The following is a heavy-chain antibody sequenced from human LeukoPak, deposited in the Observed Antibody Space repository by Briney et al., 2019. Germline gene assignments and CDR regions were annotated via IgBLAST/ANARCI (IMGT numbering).Heavy chain of an antibody. J-gene: IGHJ3*02. CDR1: GFTFSNAW. D-gene: IGHD1-26*01. V-gene: IGHV3-21*01. CDR2: ISSSSTYI. CDR3: ARALGSYAYTDAFDI. Sequence: GGSLRLSCAASGFTFSNAWMSWVRQAPGKGLEWVSSISSSSTYIYYADSVRGRFTISRDNAKNSLYLQMNSLRAEDTAVYYCARALGSYAYTDAFDIWGQGTMVTVSS.